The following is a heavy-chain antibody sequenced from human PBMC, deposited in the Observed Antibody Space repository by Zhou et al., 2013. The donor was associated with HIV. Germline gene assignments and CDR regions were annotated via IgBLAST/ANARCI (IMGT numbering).Heavy chain of an antibody. CDR3: ARDPIATGYYKRPYYFDY. CDR1: GGTFSSYA. V-gene: IGHV1-69*05. Sequence: QVQLVQSGAEVKKPGSSVKVSCKASGGTFSSYAISWVRQAPGQGLEWMGGIIPIFGTANYAQKFQGRVTITTDESTSTAYMELSSLRSEDTAVYYCARDPIATGYYKRPYYFDYWGQGTLVTVSS. CDR2: IIPIFGTA. J-gene: IGHJ4*02. D-gene: IGHD3-9*01.